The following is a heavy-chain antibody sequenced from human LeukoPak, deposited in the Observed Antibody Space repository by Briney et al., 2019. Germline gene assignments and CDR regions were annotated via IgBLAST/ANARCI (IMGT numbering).Heavy chain of an antibody. CDR2: IIPIFGTA. J-gene: IGHJ4*02. CDR3: ARNPGGDCYYCYYY. V-gene: IGHV1-69*01. CDR1: RGTFSSYG. D-gene: IGHD2-21*02. Sequence: SVKVSCKASRGTFSSYGISWVRQAPGQGLEWMGGIIPIFGTANYAQKFQGRVTITADESTSTAYMELRSLRSEDTAVYYCARNPGGDCYYCYYYWGQGTLVTVSS.